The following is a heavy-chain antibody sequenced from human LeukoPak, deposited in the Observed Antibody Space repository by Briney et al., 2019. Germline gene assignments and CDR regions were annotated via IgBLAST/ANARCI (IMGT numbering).Heavy chain of an antibody. V-gene: IGHV3-30*04. J-gene: IGHJ6*03. CDR3: ARYSEVYYYVDV. CDR2: ILYDGSNK. Sequence: GRSLRLSCAASGFTFSSYAMHWVRQAPGKGLEWVAVILYDGSNKYYADSVKGRFTISRDDAKKSLDLQMNSLRAEDTAVYFCARYSEVYYYVDVWGAGTTVIVSS. CDR1: GFTFSSYA. D-gene: IGHD2-21*01.